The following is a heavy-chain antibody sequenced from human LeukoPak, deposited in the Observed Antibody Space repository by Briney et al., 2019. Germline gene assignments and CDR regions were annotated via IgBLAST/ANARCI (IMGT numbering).Heavy chain of an antibody. Sequence: PGGSLRLSCAASGFTFSNAWMNWVRQAPGKGLEWVGRIKSKTDGGTTDYAAPVKGRFTISRDDSKNTLYLQMNSLKTEDTAVYYRTTGDYVWGSGPYYFDYWGQGTLVTVSS. CDR2: IKSKTDGGTT. J-gene: IGHJ4*02. D-gene: IGHD3-16*01. CDR3: TTGDYVWGSGPYYFDY. V-gene: IGHV3-15*07. CDR1: GFTFSNAW.